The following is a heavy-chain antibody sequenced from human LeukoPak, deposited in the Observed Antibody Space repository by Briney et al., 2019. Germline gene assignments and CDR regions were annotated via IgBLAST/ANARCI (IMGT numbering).Heavy chain of an antibody. V-gene: IGHV1-46*01. CDR3: ARDHGSAYYRAPRH. CDR1: GYIFTNYY. D-gene: IGHD3-10*01. J-gene: IGHJ4*02. CDR2: INPSGGST. Sequence: ASVKVSCTASGYIFTNYYMHWVRQAPGQGLEWMGTINPSGGSTTYAQKFQGRVTMTRDTSTSTVYMELSSLRSEDTAVYYCARDHGSAYYRAPRHWGQGTLVTVSS.